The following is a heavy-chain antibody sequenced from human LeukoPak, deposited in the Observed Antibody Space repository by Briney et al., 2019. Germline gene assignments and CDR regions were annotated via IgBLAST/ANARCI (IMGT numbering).Heavy chain of an antibody. D-gene: IGHD3-10*01. CDR1: GFTFSNYK. CDR3: ARALVVTSGSLDH. V-gene: IGHV3-48*03. J-gene: IGHJ4*02. CDR2: ISSSGSII. Sequence: PGGSLRLSCAASGFTFSNYKMNWVRQAPGKGLEWVSYISSSGSIIYYSDSVKGRFTISRDNAKNSLYLQMNSLRAEDTAVYYCARALVVTSGSLDHWGQGTLVTVSS.